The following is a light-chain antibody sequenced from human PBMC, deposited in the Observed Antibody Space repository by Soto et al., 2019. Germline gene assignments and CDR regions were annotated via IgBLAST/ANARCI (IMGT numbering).Light chain of an antibody. J-gene: IGKJ3*01. Sequence: IQMTHSPCSLSASVGVRFTITCLASHDIFAILKWFLQKTGKVPKFLNHGDSKMETGVPAGISVSGSGTHCYLNNTGLQPEGVATYYCLQFDRFARVFVSGTTVDL. CDR3: LQFDRFARV. V-gene: IGKV1-33*01. CDR1: HDIFAI. CDR2: GDS.